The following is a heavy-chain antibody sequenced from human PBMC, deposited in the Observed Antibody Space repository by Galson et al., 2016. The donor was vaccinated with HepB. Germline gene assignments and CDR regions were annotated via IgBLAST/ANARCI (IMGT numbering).Heavy chain of an antibody. CDR3: AKAAAPDYYYYYMDV. J-gene: IGHJ6*03. CDR2: IRSDAYGGTT. Sequence: SLRLSCAASGFAFGEYSMSWFRQAPGTGLGWVGFIRSDAYGGTTEYDASVKGRFTISTDESQSIAYLQMKSLKTEDTAVYYCAKAAAPDYYYYYMDVWCKGTTVTVSS. CDR1: GFAFGEYS. D-gene: IGHD6-13*01. V-gene: IGHV3-49*03.